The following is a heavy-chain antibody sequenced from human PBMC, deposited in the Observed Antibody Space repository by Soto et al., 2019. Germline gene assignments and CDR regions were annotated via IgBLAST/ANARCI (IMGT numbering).Heavy chain of an antibody. D-gene: IGHD4-17*01. CDR1: GFTFSSYA. V-gene: IGHV3-23*01. J-gene: IGHJ3*02. Sequence: EVQLLESGGGLVQPGGSLRLSCAATGFTFSSYAMSWVRQAPGKGLEWVSAISGSGGSTYYADSVKGRFTISRDNSKNTLYLQLNSLRAEDTAVYYCAKRTTVTHAFDIWGQGTMVTVSS. CDR2: ISGSGGST. CDR3: AKRTTVTHAFDI.